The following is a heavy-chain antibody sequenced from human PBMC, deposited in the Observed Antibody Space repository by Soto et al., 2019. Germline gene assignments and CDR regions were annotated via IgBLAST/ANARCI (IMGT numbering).Heavy chain of an antibody. D-gene: IGHD1-26*01. Sequence: TLSLTCTASGGSIYTYSWTWLRQPAGKVLEWIGHIYSSGSANYNPSLKSRVSMSVDTSKNQFSLKLNSVTAADTAVYYCATIVGANAYWGQGALVTVSS. CDR3: ATIVGANAY. J-gene: IGHJ4*02. V-gene: IGHV4-4*07. CDR1: GGSIYTYS. CDR2: IYSSGSA.